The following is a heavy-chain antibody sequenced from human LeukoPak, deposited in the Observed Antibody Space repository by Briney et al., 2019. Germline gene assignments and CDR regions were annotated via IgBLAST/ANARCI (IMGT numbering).Heavy chain of an antibody. J-gene: IGHJ4*02. D-gene: IGHD6-13*01. CDR3: AREVVAAAGTVDY. V-gene: IGHV1-8*03. CDR1: GYTFTSYD. CDR2: MNPNSGNT. Sequence: ASVKVSCKASGYTFTSYDINWGRQATGQGLGWMGWMNPNSGNTGYAQKFQGRVTITRNTSISTAYMELSSLRSEDTAVYYCAREVVAAAGTVDYWGQGTLVTVSS.